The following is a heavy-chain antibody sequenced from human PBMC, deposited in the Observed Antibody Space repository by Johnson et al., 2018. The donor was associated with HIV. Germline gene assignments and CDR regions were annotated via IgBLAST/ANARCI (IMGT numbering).Heavy chain of an antibody. CDR3: ARVPSAAAGSRGGAFDI. V-gene: IGHV3-30*04. CDR1: GFTFSSYA. J-gene: IGHJ3*02. Sequence: QVQPVESGGGVVQPGRSLRLPCEASGFTFSSYAMHWVSQAPGKGLDRVAGISYDGSNQSYEDHVKCRFTIPRDNSKNTLYLQMNSLRAEDTAVYYCARVPSAAAGSRGGAFDIWGQGTMVTVSS. CDR2: ISYDGSNQ. D-gene: IGHD6-13*01.